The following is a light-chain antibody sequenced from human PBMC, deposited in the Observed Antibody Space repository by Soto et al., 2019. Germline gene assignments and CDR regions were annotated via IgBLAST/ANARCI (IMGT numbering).Light chain of an antibody. CDR1: ASTIGRNY. J-gene: IGLJ1*01. CDR3: AAWDDNLSGFYV. CDR2: RNS. Sequence: QSVLTQSPSASGTPGQRVTISCFGSASTIGRNYVYWYQQLPGTAPKLPIYRNSQRPSGVPDRFSGSKSGTSASLAISGLRSEDEADYYCAAWDDNLSGFYVFGDGTKVTVL. V-gene: IGLV1-47*01.